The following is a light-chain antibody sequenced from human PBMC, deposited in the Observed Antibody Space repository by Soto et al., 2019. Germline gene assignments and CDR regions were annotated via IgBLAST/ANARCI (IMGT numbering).Light chain of an antibody. Sequence: DIVMTQSPLSLPVTPGEPASMSCGSSQSLLHSNDYNYLDWYLQKPGQSPQLLIYLGSNRASGVPDRFSGSGSGTDFTLEISRVEAEDVGVYYCMQALQIPPTFGQGTRLEIK. CDR2: LGS. J-gene: IGKJ5*01. V-gene: IGKV2-28*01. CDR3: MQALQIPPT. CDR1: QSLLHSNDYNY.